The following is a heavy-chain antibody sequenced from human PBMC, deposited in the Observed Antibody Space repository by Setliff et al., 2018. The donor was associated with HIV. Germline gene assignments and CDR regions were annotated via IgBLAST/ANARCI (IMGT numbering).Heavy chain of an antibody. Sequence: GGSLRLSCAASRFIFSSYSMNWVRQAPGKGLEWVSSISSSTSYIFYADSVKGRFTISRDNAKNSLYLQMDSLRAEDTAVYYCARDFMATTNGFDYWGQGTLVPVSS. CDR3: ARDFMATTNGFDY. V-gene: IGHV3-21*01. CDR2: ISSSTSYI. D-gene: IGHD5-12*01. CDR1: RFIFSSYS. J-gene: IGHJ4*02.